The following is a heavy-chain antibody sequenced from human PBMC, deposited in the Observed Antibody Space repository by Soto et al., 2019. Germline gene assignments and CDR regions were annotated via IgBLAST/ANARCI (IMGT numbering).Heavy chain of an antibody. CDR3: ATVDYYDNSGYSLYFDY. Sequence: MWWPQQAPGQGPEWMGGTIPLFDTAIYARKFKGRVTFTADESTSTAYMELSSLRSEDTAVYYCATVDYYDNSGYSLYFDYCGLVTLVTVSS. J-gene: IGHJ4*02. CDR2: TIPLFDTA. D-gene: IGHD3-22*01. V-gene: IGHV1-69*01.